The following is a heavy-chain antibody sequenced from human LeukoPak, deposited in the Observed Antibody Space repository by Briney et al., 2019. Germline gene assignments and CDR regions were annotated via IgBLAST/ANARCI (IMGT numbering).Heavy chain of an antibody. Sequence: GGSLRLSCAASGFTSSDYYMSWIRQAPGKGLGWVSYISSSGSTLYYADSVKGRITISRDNAKNSLYLQMNSLRAEDTAVYYCARRRYNWNAIDYWGQGTLVTVSS. CDR2: ISSSGSTL. CDR1: GFTSSDYY. D-gene: IGHD1-20*01. J-gene: IGHJ4*02. CDR3: ARRRYNWNAIDY. V-gene: IGHV3-11*01.